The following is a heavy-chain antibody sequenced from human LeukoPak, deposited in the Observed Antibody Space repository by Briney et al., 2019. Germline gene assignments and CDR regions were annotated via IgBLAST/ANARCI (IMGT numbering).Heavy chain of an antibody. V-gene: IGHV3-7*04. CDR1: GFPFSSYW. CDR2: IKQDGSKK. CDR3: TRVGYIDEGIDY. J-gene: IGHJ4*02. D-gene: IGHD5-24*01. Sequence: GVSLRLSCVASGFPFSSYWMTWVRQAPGKGLEWVANIKQDGSKKSYVDSVKGRFTISRDNAKNSLYLQMNSLRAEDTAIYYCTRVGYIDEGIDYWGQGTLVTVSS.